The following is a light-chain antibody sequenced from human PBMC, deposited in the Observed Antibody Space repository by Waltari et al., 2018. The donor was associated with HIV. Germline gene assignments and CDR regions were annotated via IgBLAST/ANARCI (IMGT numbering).Light chain of an antibody. Sequence: DIQMTQSPSTLSASVGDRVTITCRASQSVTTWLAWYQQKPGKAPKLLISQASHLESGVPSRFSGSGFGTEFTLTISSLQPDDFASYYCQQYDTFSGGAFGQGTRVEVK. V-gene: IGKV1-5*03. CDR1: QSVTTW. CDR2: QAS. J-gene: IGKJ1*01. CDR3: QQYDTFSGGA.